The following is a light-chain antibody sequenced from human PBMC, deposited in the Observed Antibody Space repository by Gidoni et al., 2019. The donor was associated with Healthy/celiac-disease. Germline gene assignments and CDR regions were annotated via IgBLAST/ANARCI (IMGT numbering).Light chain of an antibody. CDR2: GAS. Sequence: EIVMTQSPATRSVSPGERATLSCRASQSVSSNLAWYQQKPGLAPRLLNYGASTRATGNPARFSGSGSGTEFTLTISSLQSEDFAVYYCQQYNNWPPWTFGKGTKVEIK. CDR3: QQYNNWPPWT. V-gene: IGKV3-15*01. J-gene: IGKJ1*01. CDR1: QSVSSN.